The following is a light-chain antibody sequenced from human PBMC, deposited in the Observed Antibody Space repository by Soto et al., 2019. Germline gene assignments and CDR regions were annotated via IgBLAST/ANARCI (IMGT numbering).Light chain of an antibody. CDR2: KNN. V-gene: IGLV1-40*01. J-gene: IGLJ1*01. CDR3: QSYGSSLSGYV. CDR1: TSNIGAGYE. Sequence: QSVLTQPPSVSEAPGQRVTISCTGSTSNIGAGYEAHWYQQVPGTAPKLLIYKNNNRPSGVPDRFSGSKSGTSASLAITGLQAEDEAEYYCQSYGSSLSGYVFGTGTKLTVL.